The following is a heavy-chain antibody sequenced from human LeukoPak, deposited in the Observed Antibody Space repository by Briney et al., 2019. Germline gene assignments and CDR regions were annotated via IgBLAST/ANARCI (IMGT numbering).Heavy chain of an antibody. CDR2: INPSGGST. CDR1: GYTFTSYD. Sequence: ASVKVSCKASGYTFTSYDINWVRQAPGQGLEWMGIINPSGGSTSYAQKFQGRVTMTRDTSTSTVYMELSSLRSEDTAVYYCARGVPIVLMDGVRGGGDYWGQGTLVTVSS. D-gene: IGHD2-8*01. V-gene: IGHV1-46*01. CDR3: ARGVPIVLMDGVRGGGDY. J-gene: IGHJ4*02.